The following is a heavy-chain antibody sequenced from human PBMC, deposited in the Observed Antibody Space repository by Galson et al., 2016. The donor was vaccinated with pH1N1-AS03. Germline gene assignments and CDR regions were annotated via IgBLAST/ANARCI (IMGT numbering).Heavy chain of an antibody. D-gene: IGHD3-3*01. Sequence: SLRLSCAASGFTFSTFAMSWVRRAPGKGLEWVSLIRGTSQITYYADSVKGRFTISKDNSKSTLFLQMNSLIAEDTAIYYCARLSGMVPTEYYFASWGQGTLVAVSS. CDR3: ARLSGMVPTEYYFAS. J-gene: IGHJ4*02. CDR2: IRGTSQIT. V-gene: IGHV3-23*01. CDR1: GFTFSTFA.